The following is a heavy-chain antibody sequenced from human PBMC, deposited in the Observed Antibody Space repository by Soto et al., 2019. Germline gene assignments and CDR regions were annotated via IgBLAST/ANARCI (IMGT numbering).Heavy chain of an antibody. CDR1: EFTFSSYA. CDR3: AKGTTAVYGFDF. J-gene: IGHJ4*02. V-gene: IGHV3-23*01. CDR2: ISATGGSA. Sequence: DVQLLESGGGLVQPGGSLRLSCAASEFTFSSYAMSWVRQAPGKGLEWVSAISATGGSAFYADYVTGRFTISRDTAKNTVFLQIDMLVTEATAVYYCAKGTTAVYGFDFWGQGTLVTVSS. D-gene: IGHD3-10*01.